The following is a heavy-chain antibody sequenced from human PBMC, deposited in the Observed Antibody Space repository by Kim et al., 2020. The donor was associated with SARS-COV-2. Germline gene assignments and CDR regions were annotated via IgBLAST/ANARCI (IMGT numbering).Heavy chain of an antibody. Sequence: GESLKISCKGSGYSFTSYWIGWVRQMPGKGLEWMGIIYPGDSDTRYSPSFQGQVTISADKSISTAYLQWSSLKASDTAMYYCARRGYCSGGSCRTYYYYGMDVWGQGTTVTVSS. D-gene: IGHD2-15*01. CDR3: ARRGYCSGGSCRTYYYYGMDV. V-gene: IGHV5-51*01. CDR1: GYSFTSYW. J-gene: IGHJ6*02. CDR2: IYPGDSDT.